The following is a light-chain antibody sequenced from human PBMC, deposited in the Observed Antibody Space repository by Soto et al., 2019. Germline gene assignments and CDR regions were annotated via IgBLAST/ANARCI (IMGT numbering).Light chain of an antibody. CDR2: KAS. J-gene: IGKJ1*01. CDR3: QQYNGYFRT. Sequence: DFQMTQSPSTLSASVGDRVSISCRASASVGGWLAWYQHKPGKAPNLIIYKASTLKSGVPSRFSGSGSGTDFTLTISNLQPDDSATYYCQQYNGYFRTFGQGTKVEI. CDR1: ASVGGW. V-gene: IGKV1-5*03.